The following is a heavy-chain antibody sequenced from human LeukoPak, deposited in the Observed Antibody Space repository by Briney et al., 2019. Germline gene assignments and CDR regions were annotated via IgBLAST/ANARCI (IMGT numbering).Heavy chain of an antibody. CDR2: IIPILGIA. CDR3: GTHGSGSYYYYYYYMDV. CDR1: GGTFSSYT. Sequence: ASVKVSCKASGGTFSSYTISWVRQAPGQGLEWMGRIIPILGIANYAQKFQGRVTITADKSTSTAYMELSSLRSEDTAVYYCGTHGSGSYYYYYYYMDVWGKGTTVTVSS. J-gene: IGHJ6*03. V-gene: IGHV1-69*02. D-gene: IGHD3-10*01.